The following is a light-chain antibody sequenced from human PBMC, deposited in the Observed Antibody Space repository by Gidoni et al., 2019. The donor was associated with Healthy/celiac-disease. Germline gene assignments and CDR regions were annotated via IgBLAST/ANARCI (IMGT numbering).Light chain of an antibody. CDR2: AAS. Sequence: DIQLTQSPSFLSASVGDRVTITCRASQGISSYLAWYQQKPGKAPKLLIYAASTVQSGVPSRFSGSGSGTEFTLTISSLQPEDFATYYCQQLNSYPGTFGQGTKLEIK. CDR1: QGISSY. V-gene: IGKV1-9*01. CDR3: QQLNSYPGT. J-gene: IGKJ2*01.